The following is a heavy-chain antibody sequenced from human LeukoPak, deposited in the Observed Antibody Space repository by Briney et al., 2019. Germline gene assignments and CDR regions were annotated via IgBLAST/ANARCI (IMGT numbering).Heavy chain of an antibody. CDR2: IYSGGST. CDR1: GFTVSSNY. Sequence: GGSLRLSCAASGFTVSSNYMSWVRQAPGKGLEWVSVIYSGGSTYYADSVKGRFTISRDNSKNTLYLQMNSLRAEDTAVYYCARDYYDSSGYYYGGAFDYWGQGTLVTVSS. V-gene: IGHV3-66*01. CDR3: ARDYYDSSGYYYGGAFDY. J-gene: IGHJ4*02. D-gene: IGHD3-22*01.